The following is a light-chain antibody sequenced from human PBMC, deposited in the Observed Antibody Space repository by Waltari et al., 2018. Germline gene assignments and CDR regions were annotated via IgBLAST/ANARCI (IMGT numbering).Light chain of an antibody. CDR1: QSVGRY. V-gene: IGKV3-20*01. CDR3: QKYESLPAT. J-gene: IGKJ1*01. Sequence: EIVLTQSPGTLSLSPGERATLSCRASQSVGRYLVWYQLKPGQAPRLLIYHASIRATGIPDRFSGSGSGTDFSLTISRLEPEDFAVYYCQKYESLPATFGQGTKVEI. CDR2: HAS.